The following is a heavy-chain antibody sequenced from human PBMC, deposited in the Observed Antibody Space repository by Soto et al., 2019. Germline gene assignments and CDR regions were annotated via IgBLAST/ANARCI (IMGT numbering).Heavy chain of an antibody. Sequence: GASVKVSCKASGYTFNGHYTHWVRQAPGQGLEWMGWINSNTGGTSYAQKFQGKVTMTRDRSISTAYMELNSLTSDDTAVYYCARGGYQLLYYFDYWGQGTLVTVSS. CDR2: INSNTGGT. D-gene: IGHD2-2*02. CDR1: GYTFNGHY. CDR3: ARGGYQLLYYFDY. J-gene: IGHJ4*02. V-gene: IGHV1-2*02.